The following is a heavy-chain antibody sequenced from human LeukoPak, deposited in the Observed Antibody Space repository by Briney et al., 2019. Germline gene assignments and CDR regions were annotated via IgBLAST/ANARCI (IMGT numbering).Heavy chain of an antibody. CDR3: ARDPVIFYYYYYGMDV. J-gene: IGHJ6*02. D-gene: IGHD3-22*01. CDR1: GFTFSSYG. Sequence: PGGSLRLSCAASGFTFSSYGMHWVRQAPGKGLEGVAVIWYDGSNKYYADSVKGRFTISRDNSKNTLYLQMNSLRAEDTAVYYCARDPVIFYYYYYGMDVWGQGTTVTVSS. V-gene: IGHV3-33*01. CDR2: IWYDGSNK.